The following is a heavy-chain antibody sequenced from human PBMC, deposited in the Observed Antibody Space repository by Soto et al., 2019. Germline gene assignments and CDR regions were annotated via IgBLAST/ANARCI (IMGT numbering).Heavy chain of an antibody. Sequence: GGSLRLSCAASGFTFSSYAMHWVRQAPGKGLEWVAVISYDGSNKYYADSVKGRFTISRDNSKNTLYLQMNSLRAEDTAVYYCAKFSYDSSGYLFDYWGPGTLVTLAS. CDR3: AKFSYDSSGYLFDY. CDR2: ISYDGSNK. V-gene: IGHV3-30-3*02. J-gene: IGHJ4*02. CDR1: GFTFSSYA. D-gene: IGHD3-22*01.